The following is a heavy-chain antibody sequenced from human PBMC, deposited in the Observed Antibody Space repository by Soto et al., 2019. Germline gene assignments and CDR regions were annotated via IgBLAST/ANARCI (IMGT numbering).Heavy chain of an antibody. CDR3: AGEGAPSAWGSNWFDP. V-gene: IGHV1-18*01. Sequence: QVQLVQSGAEVKKPGASVKVSCKASGYTFTSYGISWVRQAPGQGLEWMGWISAYNGNTNYAQKLQGRVTMTTDTSNSNGYMEVGGLGSDDTGVYFRAGEGAPSAWGSNWFDPWGQGTLVTVSS. CDR2: ISAYNGNT. CDR1: GYTFTSYG. J-gene: IGHJ5*02. D-gene: IGHD3-16*01.